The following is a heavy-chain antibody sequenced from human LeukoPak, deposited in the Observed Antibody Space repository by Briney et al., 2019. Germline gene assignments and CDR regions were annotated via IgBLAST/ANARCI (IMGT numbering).Heavy chain of an antibody. Sequence: SKTLSLTCTVSGGSISSYYWSWIRQPPGKGLEWIGYIYYSGSTNYNPSLKSRVTISVDTSKNQFSLKLSSVTAADTAVYYCASGGYSSSWYYYYYMDVWGKGTTVTISS. V-gene: IGHV4-59*01. CDR2: IYYSGST. CDR1: GGSISSYY. D-gene: IGHD6-13*01. CDR3: ASGGYSSSWYYYYYMDV. J-gene: IGHJ6*03.